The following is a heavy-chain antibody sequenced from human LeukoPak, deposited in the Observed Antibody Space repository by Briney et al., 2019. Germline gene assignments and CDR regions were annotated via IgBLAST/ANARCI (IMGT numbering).Heavy chain of an antibody. CDR3: ASPVYCGGDCYSTQFDY. CDR1: GYTFTSYG. J-gene: IGHJ4*02. Sequence: ASVKVSCKASGYTFTSYGISWVRQAPGQGLEWMGWISAFNGNTNYAQKLQGRVTMTTDTSTSTAYMELRSLRSDDTAVYYCASPVYCGGDCYSTQFDYWGQGTLVTVSS. V-gene: IGHV1-18*01. CDR2: ISAFNGNT. D-gene: IGHD2-21*02.